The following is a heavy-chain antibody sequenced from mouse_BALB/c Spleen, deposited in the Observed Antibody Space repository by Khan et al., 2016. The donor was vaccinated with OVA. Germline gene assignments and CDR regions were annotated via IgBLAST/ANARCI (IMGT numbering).Heavy chain of an antibody. CDR1: GFIFSNYA. J-gene: IGHJ2*02. V-gene: IGHV5-9-3*01. D-gene: IGHD1-1*01. CDR3: ARSPGYYGSNYSDY. Sequence: EVKLEESGGGLVKPGGSLKLSCAASGFIFSNYAMSWIRQTPEKRLEWVATISSGGSFNYYPDSVKGRFTISSDNANNTLYLQMGRLRSADAAMLSGARSPGYYGSNYSDYWGQGTSLTVAS. CDR2: ISSGGSFN.